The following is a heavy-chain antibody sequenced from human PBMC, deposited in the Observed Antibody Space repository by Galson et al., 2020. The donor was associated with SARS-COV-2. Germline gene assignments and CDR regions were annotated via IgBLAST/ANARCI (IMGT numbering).Heavy chain of an antibody. J-gene: IGHJ6*02. CDR1: GFTFSGSA. CDR3: TRLVWNSSWYYYYYGMDV. V-gene: IGHV3-73*01. CDR2: IRSKANSYAT. Sequence: GGSLRLSCAASGFTFSGSAMHWVRQASGKGLEWVGRIRSKANSYATAYAASVKGRFTISRDDSKNTAYLQMNSLKTEDTAVYYCTRLVWNSSWYYYYYGMDVWGQGTTVTVSS. D-gene: IGHD6-13*01.